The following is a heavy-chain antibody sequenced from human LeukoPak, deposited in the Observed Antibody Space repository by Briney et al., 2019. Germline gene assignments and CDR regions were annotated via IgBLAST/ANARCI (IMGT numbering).Heavy chain of an antibody. V-gene: IGHV4-59*01. Sequence: SETLSLTCTVSGGSISSYYWSWIRQPPGKGLEWIGYIYYSGSTNYNPSLKSRVTISVDTSKNQFSLKLSSVTAADTAVYYCARGYCSSTSCYIYHFDYWGQGTLVTVSS. D-gene: IGHD2-2*02. CDR2: IYYSGST. CDR3: ARGYCSSTSCYIYHFDY. J-gene: IGHJ4*02. CDR1: GGSISSYY.